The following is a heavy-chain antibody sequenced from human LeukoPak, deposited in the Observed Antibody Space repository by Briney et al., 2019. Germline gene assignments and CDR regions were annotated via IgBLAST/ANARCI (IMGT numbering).Heavy chain of an antibody. CDR3: ASATGYSSSWHPYLYFHY. J-gene: IGHJ4*02. V-gene: IGHV1-69*02. CDR1: GGTFSSYT. CDR2: IIPIFGIA. Sequence: GASVKVSCKASGGTFSSYTISWVRQAPGQGLEWMGRIIPIFGIANYAQKFQGRVTITADKSTSTAYMELSSLRSDDTSVYYCASATGYSSSWHPYLYFHYWGQGTLVTVSS. D-gene: IGHD6-13*01.